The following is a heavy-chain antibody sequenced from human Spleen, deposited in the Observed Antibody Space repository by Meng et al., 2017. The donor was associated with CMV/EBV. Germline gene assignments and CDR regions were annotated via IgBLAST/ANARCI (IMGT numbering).Heavy chain of an antibody. CDR2: ISPNNDAT. CDR1: GYTFSGYY. J-gene: IGHJ6*02. CDR3: VRDRDAGMASYYYYGMDV. V-gene: IGHV1-2*02. D-gene: IGHD5-18*01. Sequence: ASVKVSCKASGYTFSGYYMHWVRQAPGQGLDWMGWISPNNDATNYAQKFQGRLIMTRDTSISTAYMVLSSLRSDDTAVYYCVRDRDAGMASYYYYGMDVWSQGTTVTVSS.